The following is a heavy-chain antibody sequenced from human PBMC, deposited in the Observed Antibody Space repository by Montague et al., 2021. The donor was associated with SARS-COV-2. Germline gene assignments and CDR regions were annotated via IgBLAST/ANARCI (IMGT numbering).Heavy chain of an antibody. CDR3: ARAAQKQYVLLWFGELLHDAFDI. CDR1: GFTFSSYA. CDR2: ISYVGSNK. V-gene: IGHV3-30-3*01. D-gene: IGHD3-10*01. J-gene: IGHJ3*02. Sequence: SLRLSCAASGFTFSSYAMHWVRQAPGKGLEWVAVISYVGSNKYYADSVKGRFTISRDNSKNTLYLQMNSLRAEDTAVYYCARAAQKQYVLLWFGELLHDAFDIWGQRTMVTVSS.